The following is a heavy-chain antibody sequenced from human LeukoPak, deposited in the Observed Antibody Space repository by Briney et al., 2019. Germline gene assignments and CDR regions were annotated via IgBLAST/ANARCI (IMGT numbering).Heavy chain of an antibody. CDR3: AREGYSYGLNWFDP. CDR1: GFTFSSYG. CDR2: IRYDGSNK. J-gene: IGHJ5*02. D-gene: IGHD5-18*01. Sequence: GGSLRLSCAASGFTFSSYGMHWVRQAPGKGLEWVAFIRYDGSNKYYADSVKGRFTISRDNAKNSLFLQMNSLRAEDTAVYYCAREGYSYGLNWFDPWGQGTLVTVSS. V-gene: IGHV3-30*02.